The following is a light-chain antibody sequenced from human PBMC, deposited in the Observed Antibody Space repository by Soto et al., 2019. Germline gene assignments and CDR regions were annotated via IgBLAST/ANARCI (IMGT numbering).Light chain of an antibody. CDR3: QQYSSYST. CDR2: KAS. CDR1: QSISSW. V-gene: IGKV1-5*03. J-gene: IGKJ1*01. Sequence: DIQMTQSPSTLSASVGDRVTITCRASQSISSWLAWYQQKPGKAPKILIYKASSLESGVPSRFSGSGSGTEFTLTISSLQPDDFVTYYCQQYSSYSTFGQGTKVEIK.